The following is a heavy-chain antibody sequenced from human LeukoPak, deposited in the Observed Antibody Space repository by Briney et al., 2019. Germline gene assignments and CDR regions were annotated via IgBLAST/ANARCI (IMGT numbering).Heavy chain of an antibody. Sequence: GGSLRLSCAASGFTVSSNYMSWVRQAPGKGLEWVSVIYSGGSTYYADSVKGRFTISRDNSKNTLYLQMNSLRAEDTAVYYCAREKYYYDSSGYPYLGYWGQGTLVTVSS. D-gene: IGHD3-22*01. CDR1: GFTVSSNY. CDR2: IYSGGST. J-gene: IGHJ4*02. CDR3: AREKYYYDSSGYPYLGY. V-gene: IGHV3-66*01.